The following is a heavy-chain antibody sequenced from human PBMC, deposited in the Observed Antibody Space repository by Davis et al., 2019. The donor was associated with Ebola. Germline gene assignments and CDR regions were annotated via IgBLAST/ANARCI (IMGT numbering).Heavy chain of an antibody. D-gene: IGHD3-16*01. V-gene: IGHV2-70*17. CDR2: IDWVDDK. CDR3: ARSTMITRYYGMDV. J-gene: IGHJ6*02. CDR1: GFPLSTSGMC. Sequence: SGPTLVHPTHTLTLTCTFSGFPLSTSGMCVSWIRQPPGKALEWLARIDWVDDKFYNTSLKTRLIISKDTSKNQVVLTLTNMDPVDTATYYCARSTMITRYYGMDVWGQGTTVTVSS.